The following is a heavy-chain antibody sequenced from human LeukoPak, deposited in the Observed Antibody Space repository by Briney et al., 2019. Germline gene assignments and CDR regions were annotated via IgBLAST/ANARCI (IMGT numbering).Heavy chain of an antibody. CDR3: ATRGTMFDY. CDR1: GFTFSNYG. CDR2: IWHDGSGK. Sequence: GGSLRLSCAASGFTFSNYGMHWVRQAPGKGLEWVAIIWHDGSGKYYADSVKGRFTISRDNSKNTLYLQMNSLRAEDTAVYYCATRGTMFDYWGQGTLVTVSS. J-gene: IGHJ4*02. V-gene: IGHV3-33*01. D-gene: IGHD3-16*01.